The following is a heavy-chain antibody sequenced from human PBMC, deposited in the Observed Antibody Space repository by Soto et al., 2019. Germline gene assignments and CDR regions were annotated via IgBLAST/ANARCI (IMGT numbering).Heavy chain of an antibody. CDR1: GGSISSGGYY. V-gene: IGHV4-31*03. J-gene: IGHJ4*02. CDR3: ARDALYSGSYTLDY. CDR2: IYYKGST. D-gene: IGHD1-26*01. Sequence: PSETLCLTCTVSGGSISSGGYYWSWIRQHPGKGLEWIGYIYYKGSTYYNPSLKSRVTISVDTSKNQFSLNLSSVTAADTAVYYCARDALYSGSYTLDYWGQGTLVTVSS.